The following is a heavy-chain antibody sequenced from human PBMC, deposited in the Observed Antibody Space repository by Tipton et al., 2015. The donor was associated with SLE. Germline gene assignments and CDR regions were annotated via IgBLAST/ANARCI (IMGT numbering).Heavy chain of an antibody. CDR1: GGSFSRGGYY. CDR3: ATYEAGVGGRSY. CDR2: IYYTGTT. Sequence: TLSLTCTVSGGSFSRGGYYWSWIRQPPGKGLEWIGYIYYTGTTEYNPSLKSRVTISVDTSKNQFSLKVTSVTAADTAVYYCATYEAGVGGRSYWGQGTLVTVSS. D-gene: IGHD3-16*01. J-gene: IGHJ4*02. V-gene: IGHV4-61*08.